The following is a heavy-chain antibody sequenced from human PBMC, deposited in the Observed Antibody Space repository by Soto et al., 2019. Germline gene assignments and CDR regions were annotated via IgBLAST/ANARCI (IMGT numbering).Heavy chain of an antibody. Sequence: EVQLVESGGGLVQPGGSLRLSCAASGFTFSSSRMHWFRQVPGKGLVWVSHIKGDGSDTRYADSVKGRFTVSRDNAKDTLYLQMNNLRAEDTALYYCSTLGGPHLESRDYWGQGTLVTVSS. CDR3: STLGGPHLESRDY. V-gene: IGHV3-74*01. CDR2: IKGDGSDT. D-gene: IGHD1-1*01. CDR1: GFTFSSSR. J-gene: IGHJ4*02.